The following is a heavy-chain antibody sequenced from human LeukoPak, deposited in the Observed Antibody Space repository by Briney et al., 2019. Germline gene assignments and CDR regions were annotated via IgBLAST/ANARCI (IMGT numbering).Heavy chain of an antibody. CDR3: ARDDNWGFDY. Sequence: GGSLRLSCIVSGVAIGGSWMSWVRQAPGKGLEWVANIRGSGSGMGYGSYYGDSVKGRFTISRDNAKTSLYLQMNSLRADDTAVYYCARDDNWGFDYWGQGALVTVSS. D-gene: IGHD7-27*01. V-gene: IGHV3-48*04. CDR1: GVAIGGSW. CDR2: IRGSGSGM. J-gene: IGHJ4*02.